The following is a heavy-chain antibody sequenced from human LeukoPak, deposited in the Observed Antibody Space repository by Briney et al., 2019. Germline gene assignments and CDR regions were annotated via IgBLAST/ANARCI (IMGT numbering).Heavy chain of an antibody. CDR2: INWNGGST. J-gene: IGHJ4*02. CDR1: GFTLDEYG. D-gene: IGHD4-17*01. Sequence: GESLSPSCAASGFTLDEYGMSWVRQAPGKGLEWVSGINWNGGSTGYADSVKGRFTISRDNAKNSLYLQMNSLRAEDTALYYCARGSAGTIGDYWGQGALVTVSS. CDR3: ARGSAGTIGDY. V-gene: IGHV3-20*04.